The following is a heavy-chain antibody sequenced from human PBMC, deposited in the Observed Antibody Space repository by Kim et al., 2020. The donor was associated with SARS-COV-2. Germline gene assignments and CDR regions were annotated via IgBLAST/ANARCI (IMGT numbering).Heavy chain of an antibody. Sequence: GGSLRLSCAASGFTFSSYSMNWVRQAPGKGLEWVSYISSSSSTIYYADSVKGRFTISRDNAKNSLYLQMNSLRDEDTAVYYCARGRAGYYDSSATDWFDPWGQGTLVTVSS. CDR2: ISSSSSTI. CDR3: ARGRAGYYDSSATDWFDP. CDR1: GFTFSSYS. D-gene: IGHD3-22*01. V-gene: IGHV3-48*02. J-gene: IGHJ5*02.